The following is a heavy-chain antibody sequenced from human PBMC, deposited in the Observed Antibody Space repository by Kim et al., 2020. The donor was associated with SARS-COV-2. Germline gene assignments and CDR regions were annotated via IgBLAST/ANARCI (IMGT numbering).Heavy chain of an antibody. D-gene: IGHD2-15*01. CDR1: GVSFNNYW. V-gene: IGHV3-7*03. CDR3: ARDRGYCTGGSCYSIFDY. CDR2: IKEDGNEK. Sequence: GGSLRLSCAASGVSFNNYWMGWVRQAPGKGLEWVAHIKEDGNEKYYVDSVKGRFTISRDNAKNSLYLQMNSLRAEDTAVYYCARDRGYCTGGSCYSIFDYWGQGTQVTVSS. J-gene: IGHJ4*02.